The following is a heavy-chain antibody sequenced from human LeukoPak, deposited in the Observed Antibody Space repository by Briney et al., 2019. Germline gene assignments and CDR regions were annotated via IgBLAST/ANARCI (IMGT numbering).Heavy chain of an antibody. CDR2: INWNGGST. V-gene: IGHV3-20*04. D-gene: IGHD3-22*01. Sequence: PGGSLRLSCAASGFTLDDYGMSWVRQGPGKGLEWVSGINWNGGSTGYADSVKGRFTISRDNAKNSLYLQMNSLRAEDTAVYYCAKEHIQWSSGYYFDYWGQGTLVTVSS. CDR1: GFTLDDYG. CDR3: AKEHIQWSSGYYFDY. J-gene: IGHJ4*02.